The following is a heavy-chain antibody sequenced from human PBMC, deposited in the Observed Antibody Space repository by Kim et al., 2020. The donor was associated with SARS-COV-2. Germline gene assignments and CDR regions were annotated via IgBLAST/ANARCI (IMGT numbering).Heavy chain of an antibody. V-gene: IGHV3-15*01. D-gene: IGHD2-21*02. CDR1: GFTFSNAW. J-gene: IGHJ4*02. CDR2: IKSKTDGGTT. CDR3: TAYPYCGGDCYVDY. Sequence: GGSLRLSCAASGFTFSNAWMSWVRQAPGKGLEWVGRIKSKTDGGTTDYAAPVKGRFTISRDDSKNTLYLQMNSLKTEDTAVYYCTAYPYCGGDCYVDYWGQGTLVTVSS.